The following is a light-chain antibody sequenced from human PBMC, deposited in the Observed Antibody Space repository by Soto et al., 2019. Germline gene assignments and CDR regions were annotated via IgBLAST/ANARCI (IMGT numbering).Light chain of an antibody. Sequence: EIVWTQSPGTLSLSPGERATLSCRASQSVSSSYLAWYQQKPGQAPRLLIYGASSRATGIPDRFSGSGSGTDFTLTISRLEPEDFAVYYCQQYGSSPTTVGQGTKVDI. CDR1: QSVSSSY. CDR2: GAS. CDR3: QQYGSSPTT. V-gene: IGKV3-20*01. J-gene: IGKJ1*01.